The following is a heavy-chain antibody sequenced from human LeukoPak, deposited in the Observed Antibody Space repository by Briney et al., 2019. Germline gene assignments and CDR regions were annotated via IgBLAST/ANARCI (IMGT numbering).Heavy chain of an antibody. CDR3: AKADSARGVTLKSTIDY. CDR2: ISGNGGST. V-gene: IGHV3-23*01. D-gene: IGHD2-21*02. J-gene: IGHJ4*02. Sequence: PGGSVRLSCGASGFTFSSYAMSWVRQARGKGLEWVSVISGNGGSTYYADSVKGRFTISRDNSKNTLYLQMNSLRGEDTAVYYCAKADSARGVTLKSTIDYWGQGTLVTVSS. CDR1: GFTFSSYA.